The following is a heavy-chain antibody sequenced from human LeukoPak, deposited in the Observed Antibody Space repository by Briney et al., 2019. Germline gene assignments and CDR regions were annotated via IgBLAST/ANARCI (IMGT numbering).Heavy chain of an antibody. J-gene: IGHJ4*02. CDR1: GGSFSGYY. D-gene: IGHD3-16*01. Sequence: PSETLSLTCAVYGGSFSGYYWSWIRQPPGKGLEWIGEINHSGSTNYNPSLKSRVTISVDTSKNQFSLKLSSVTAADTAVYYCARGRGFGYWGQGTLVTVSS. V-gene: IGHV4-34*01. CDR2: INHSGST. CDR3: ARGRGFGY.